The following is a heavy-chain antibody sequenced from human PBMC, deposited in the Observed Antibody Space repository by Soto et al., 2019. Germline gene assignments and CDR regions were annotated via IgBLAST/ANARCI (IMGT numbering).Heavy chain of an antibody. J-gene: IGHJ6*02. V-gene: IGHV1-69*12. CDR2: IIPIFGTA. Sequence: QVQLVQSGAEVKKPGSSVKVSCKASGGTFSSYAISWVRQAPGQGLEWMGEIIPIFGTANYAQKFQGRVTITADESTSTAYMELSSLRSEDTAVYYCARQTDYYDSSGTGYGMDVWGQGTTVTVSS. CDR1: GGTFSSYA. CDR3: ARQTDYYDSSGTGYGMDV. D-gene: IGHD3-22*01.